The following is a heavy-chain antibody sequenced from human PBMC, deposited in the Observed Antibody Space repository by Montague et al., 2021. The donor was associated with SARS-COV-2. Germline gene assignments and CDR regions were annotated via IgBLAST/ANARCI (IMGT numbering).Heavy chain of an antibody. J-gene: IGHJ3*02. V-gene: IGHV4-39*01. CDR3: AMRGGALDAFDI. CDR2: FYYSGIT. Sequence: SETLSLTCNVSGGSMSSSFYYWGWIRQPPGEGLEWIGSFYYSGITYYNPSLKSRVTISVDTSKNQFSLKLSSVTAADTAVYYCAMRGGALDAFDIWGQGTMVIVSS. CDR1: GGSMSSSFYY. D-gene: IGHD4-17*01.